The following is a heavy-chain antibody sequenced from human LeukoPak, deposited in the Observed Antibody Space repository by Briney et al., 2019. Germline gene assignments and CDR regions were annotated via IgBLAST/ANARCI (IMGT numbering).Heavy chain of an antibody. CDR2: IYYTGST. D-gene: IGHD1-26*01. V-gene: IGHV4-59*12. J-gene: IGHJ4*02. CDR1: GGSLSTYY. CDR3: ARDSNGGGAADY. Sequence: SETLSLTCTVSGGSLSTYYWSWIRQPPGKGLEWIGCIYYTGSTIYSPSLKSRVTISVDTSKNQFSLKLSSVTAADTAVYYCARDSNGGGAADYWGQGTLVTVSS.